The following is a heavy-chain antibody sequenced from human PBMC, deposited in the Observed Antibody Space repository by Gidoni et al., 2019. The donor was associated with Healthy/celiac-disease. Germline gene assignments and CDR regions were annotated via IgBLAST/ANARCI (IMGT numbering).Heavy chain of an antibody. D-gene: IGHD2-21*02. Sequence: QVQLQESGPGLVKPSETLSLTCTVSGGSVSSGSYYWSWIRQPPGKGLEWIGYIYYSGSTNYNPSLKSRVTISVDTSKNQFSLKLSSVTAADTAVYYCAREGGVTPGYWGQGTLVTVSS. CDR2: IYYSGST. V-gene: IGHV4-61*01. CDR1: GGSVSSGSYY. J-gene: IGHJ4*02. CDR3: AREGGVTPGY.